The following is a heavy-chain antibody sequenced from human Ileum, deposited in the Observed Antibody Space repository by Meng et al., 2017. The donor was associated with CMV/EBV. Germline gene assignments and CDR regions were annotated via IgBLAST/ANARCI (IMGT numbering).Heavy chain of an antibody. CDR1: GFTFSNAW. CDR3: TTQFNWNYGDY. Sequence: GGSLRLSCAASGFTFSNAWMTWVRQAPGKGLEWVGLIQGKTDGETTDYATPVKGRFTISRDDSKNTLYLQMNSLKTEDTALYYCTTQFNWNYGDYWGRGTRVTVSS. J-gene: IGHJ4*02. CDR2: IQGKTDGETT. V-gene: IGHV3-15*01. D-gene: IGHD1-7*01.